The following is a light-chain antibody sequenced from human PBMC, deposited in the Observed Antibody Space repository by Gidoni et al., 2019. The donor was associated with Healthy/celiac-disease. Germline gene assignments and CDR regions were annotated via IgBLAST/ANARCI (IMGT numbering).Light chain of an antibody. V-gene: IGKV3-11*01. CDR1: QSVSSY. Sequence: EIVLTQSPATLSLSPGARATLSCRASQSVSSYLAWYQQKPGQAPRLLIYDASNRATGIPARFSGSGSGTDCTLTISSLEPEDFAVYYCQQRSNWPLTFGQGTKLEIK. J-gene: IGKJ2*01. CDR2: DAS. CDR3: QQRSNWPLT.